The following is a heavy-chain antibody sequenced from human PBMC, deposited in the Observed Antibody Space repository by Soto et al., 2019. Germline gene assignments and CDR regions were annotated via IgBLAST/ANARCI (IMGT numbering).Heavy chain of an antibody. Sequence: EVQLVESGGGLIQPGGSLRLSCAVSGFTVSNNYMSWVRQAPGKGLEGVSVIYSGGYTAYGDSVKGRFTISRDNSKNTLYPQKEGRGAHDPAVSFGAGHPGGGGYWGQGTLVTVSS. D-gene: IGHD3-10*01. V-gene: IGHV3-53*01. CDR2: IYSGGYT. J-gene: IGHJ4*02. CDR3: AGHPGGGGY. CDR1: GFTVSNNY.